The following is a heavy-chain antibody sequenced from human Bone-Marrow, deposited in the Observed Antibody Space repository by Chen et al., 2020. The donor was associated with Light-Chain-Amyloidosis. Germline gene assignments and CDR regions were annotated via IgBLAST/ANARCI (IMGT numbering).Heavy chain of an antibody. CDR2: IFLGGRT. CDR1: GDSINGQY. D-gene: IGHD1-26*01. Sequence: QAQLQESGPGLVKASETLSLICTVSGDSINGQYWSWIRQPAGKGLEWIGRIFLGGRTDYNPSLTSRVTMSGDMSKNHLSLKLTSMTAADAAVYYCARGPGTCGRSWYFDLWGRGTLVTVSS. CDR3: ARGPGTCGRSWYFDL. J-gene: IGHJ2*01. V-gene: IGHV4-4*07.